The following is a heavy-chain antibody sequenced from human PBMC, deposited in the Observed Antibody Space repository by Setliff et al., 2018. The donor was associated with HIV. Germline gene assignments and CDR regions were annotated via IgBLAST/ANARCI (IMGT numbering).Heavy chain of an antibody. D-gene: IGHD2-2*01. V-gene: IGHV4-38-2*02. CDR3: AKEEGHCSGTTCFGFDY. CDR2: MHHSGNT. Sequence: PSETLSLTCDVSSYSISSVHSWGWIRQPPGKRLEWIGTMHHSGNTHYKPSLKGRVTVSLDTSKKQLSLKLRSVTAADTAVYYCAKEEGHCSGTTCFGFDYWGQGTLVTVSS. CDR1: SYSISSVHS. J-gene: IGHJ4*02.